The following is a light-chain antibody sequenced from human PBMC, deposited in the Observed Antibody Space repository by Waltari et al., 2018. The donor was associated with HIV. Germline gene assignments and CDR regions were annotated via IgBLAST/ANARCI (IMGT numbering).Light chain of an antibody. J-gene: IGKJ1*01. CDR1: QDIRHH. CDR2: DTS. Sequence: DIQMTQSPVFLSSYIGDSVTITCQASQDIRHHLNWYHQSPGKVPKLLIYDTSYLETGVSSRFSGRGSGTDFSLTSSNLQPEDIGIFYCQQSHFIWTFGQGTKVEI. V-gene: IGKV1-33*01. CDR3: QQSHFIWT.